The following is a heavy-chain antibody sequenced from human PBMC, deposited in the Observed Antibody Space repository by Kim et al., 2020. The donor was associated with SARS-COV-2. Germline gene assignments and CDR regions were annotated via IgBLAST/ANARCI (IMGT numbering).Heavy chain of an antibody. CDR2: IYIGDSK. V-gene: IGHV3-53*01. J-gene: IGHJ6*02. D-gene: IGHD6-13*01. CDR1: GFTVSNNY. CDR3: ARGFQQLESFDYGMDV. Sequence: GGSLRLSCAASGFTVSNNYMNWVRQAPGKGLEWVSVIYIGDSKYYADSVKGRFAISRDNSKNTLYFQMNSLRVEDTAAYYCARGFQQLESFDYGMDVWG.